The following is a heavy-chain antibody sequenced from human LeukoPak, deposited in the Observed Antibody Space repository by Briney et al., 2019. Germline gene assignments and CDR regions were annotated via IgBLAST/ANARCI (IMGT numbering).Heavy chain of an antibody. V-gene: IGHV3-23*01. D-gene: IGHD3-10*01. CDR2: VTMSRATT. Sequence: GGSLTLSCAPSVFPFSIYAMSCVPHAPGKGRECVSSVTMSRATTYYADSVKGRLTISRDNSKTTLYLQMNSLRAEDTAVYYCATYGSGSYYRKAFDYWGQGTLVTVSS. CDR3: ATYGSGSYYRKAFDY. J-gene: IGHJ4*02. CDR1: VFPFSIYA.